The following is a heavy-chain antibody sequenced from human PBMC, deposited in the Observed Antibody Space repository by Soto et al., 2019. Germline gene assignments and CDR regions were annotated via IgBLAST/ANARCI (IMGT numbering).Heavy chain of an antibody. D-gene: IGHD1-7*01. CDR1: GFSLSTIGVG. CDR3: AHRLSAHHTGNYGAYDI. CDR2: IYWYDDK. J-gene: IGHJ3*02. Sequence: QITLKESGPTLVKPTQTLTLTCTFSGFSLSTIGVGVGWIRQPPGKALEWLALIYWYDDKLYNPSLKGRLTITKDTSKNQVVVTMTNIDPVDTATYYCAHRLSAHHTGNYGAYDIWGQGTMVTVSS. V-gene: IGHV2-5*01.